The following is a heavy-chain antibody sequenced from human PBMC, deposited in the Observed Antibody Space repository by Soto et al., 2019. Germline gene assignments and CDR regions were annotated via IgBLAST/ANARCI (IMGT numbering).Heavy chain of an antibody. D-gene: IGHD3-22*01. V-gene: IGHV3-9*01. CDR3: AKDSGYDSSGYPHDAFDI. CDR1: GFTFDDYA. Sequence: LRLSCAASGFTFDDYAMHWVRQAPGKGLEWVSGISWNSGSIGYADSVKGRFTISRDNAKNSLYLQMNSLRAEDTALYYCAKDSGYDSSGYPHDAFDIWGQGTMVTVSS. CDR2: ISWNSGSI. J-gene: IGHJ3*02.